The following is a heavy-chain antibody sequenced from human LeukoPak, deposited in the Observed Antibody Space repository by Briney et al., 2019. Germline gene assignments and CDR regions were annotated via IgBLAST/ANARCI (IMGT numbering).Heavy chain of an antibody. J-gene: IGHJ4*02. CDR2: ISGSGGST. Sequence: GGSLRLSCAASGFTFSSYGMSWVRQAPGKGLEWVSAISGSGGSTYYADSVKGRFTISRDNSKNTLYLQMNSLRAEDTAVYYCAKPYCPEYQLLCGFDYWGQGTLVTVSS. CDR3: AKPYCPEYQLLCGFDY. V-gene: IGHV3-23*01. D-gene: IGHD2-2*01. CDR1: GFTFSSYG.